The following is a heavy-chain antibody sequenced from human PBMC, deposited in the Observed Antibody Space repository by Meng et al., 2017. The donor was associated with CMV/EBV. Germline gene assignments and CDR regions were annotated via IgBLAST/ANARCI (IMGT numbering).Heavy chain of an antibody. J-gene: IGHJ4*02. CDR1: GFTFSSYS. D-gene: IGHD1-7*01. V-gene: IGHV3-21*01. Sequence: GESLKISCAASGFTFSSYSMNWVRQAPGKGLEWVSSISSSSYIYYADSVKGRFTISRDNAKNSLYLQMNSLRAEDTAVYYCARASTELELLSGFDYWGQGTLVTVSS. CDR3: ARASTELELLSGFDY. CDR2: ISSSSYI.